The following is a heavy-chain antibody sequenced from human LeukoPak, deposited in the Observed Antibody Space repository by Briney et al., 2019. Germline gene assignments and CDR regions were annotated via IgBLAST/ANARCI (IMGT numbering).Heavy chain of an antibody. Sequence: PSETLSLTCTVSGGSISSGDYYWSWIRQPPGKGLEWIGYIYYSGSTYYNPSLKSRVTISVDTSKNQFSLKLSSVTAADTAVYYCARLRSGYWGTYYYYYGMDVWGQGTTVTVSS. D-gene: IGHD3-3*01. V-gene: IGHV4-30-4*02. CDR1: GGSISSGDYY. CDR3: ARLRSGYWGTYYYYYGMDV. CDR2: IYYSGST. J-gene: IGHJ6*02.